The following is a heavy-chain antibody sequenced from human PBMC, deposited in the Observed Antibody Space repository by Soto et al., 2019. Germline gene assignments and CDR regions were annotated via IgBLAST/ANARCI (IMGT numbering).Heavy chain of an antibody. D-gene: IGHD2-15*01. Sequence: ASVKVSCKASGYTFTSYYMHWVRQAPGEGLEWMGIINPSGGSTSYAQKFQGRVTMTRDTSTSTVYMELSSLRSEDTAVYYCARDRVVVVAATREYFYGMDVWG. V-gene: IGHV1-46*01. CDR3: ARDRVVVVAATREYFYGMDV. CDR2: INPSGGST. J-gene: IGHJ6*02. CDR1: GYTFTSYY.